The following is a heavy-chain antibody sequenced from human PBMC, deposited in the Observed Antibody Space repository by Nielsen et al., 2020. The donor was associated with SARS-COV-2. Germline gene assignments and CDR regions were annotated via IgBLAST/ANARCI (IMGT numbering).Heavy chain of an antibody. CDR1: GFTFSSYA. V-gene: IGHV3-23*01. D-gene: IGHD6-6*01. J-gene: IGHJ3*02. Sequence: GESLKISCTASGFTFSSYAMTWVRQAPGKGLEWVSAISGSGDSTYSADSVKGRFTISRDNSKNTLDLHMNSLRADDTAVYFCARVEYSTSSGAFDIWGQGTVVTVSS. CDR3: ARVEYSTSSGAFDI. CDR2: ISGSGDST.